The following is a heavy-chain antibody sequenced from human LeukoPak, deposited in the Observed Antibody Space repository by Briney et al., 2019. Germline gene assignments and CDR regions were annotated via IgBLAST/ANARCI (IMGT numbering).Heavy chain of an antibody. Sequence: ASVKVSCKASGYTFTSYDINWVRQATGQGLEWMGWMNPNSGNTGYAQKFQGRVTITRNTSISTAYMELSSLRSEDTAVYYCARGRNQLAAWEIYYYYYMDVWAKGPRSPSP. CDR2: MNPNSGNT. D-gene: IGHD1-26*01. J-gene: IGHJ6*03. CDR1: GYTFTSYD. V-gene: IGHV1-8*01. CDR3: ARGRNQLAAWEIYYYYYMDV.